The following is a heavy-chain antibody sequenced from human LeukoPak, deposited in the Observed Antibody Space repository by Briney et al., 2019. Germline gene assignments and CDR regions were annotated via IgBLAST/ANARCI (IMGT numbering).Heavy chain of an antibody. V-gene: IGHV3-23*01. D-gene: IGHD6-19*01. Sequence: ETLSLTCTVSGGSISSSSYYWGWVRQPPGKGLEWVSAISGSGGSTYYADSVKGRFTISRDNSKNTLYLQMNSLRAEDTAVYYCAKDPTGYSSGWYYFDYWGQGTLVTVSS. CDR2: ISGSGGST. CDR3: AKDPTGYSSGWYYFDY. CDR1: GGSISSSSYY. J-gene: IGHJ4*02.